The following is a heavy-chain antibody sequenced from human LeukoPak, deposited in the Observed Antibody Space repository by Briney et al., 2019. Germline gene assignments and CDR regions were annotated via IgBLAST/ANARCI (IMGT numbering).Heavy chain of an antibody. J-gene: IGHJ6*02. V-gene: IGHV3-21*01. Sequence: GGSLRLSCAASGFTFSSYSMNWVRQAPGKGLEWVSSISSSSYIYYADSVKGRFTISRDNAKNSLYLQMNSLRAEDTAVYYCARGGELHTPYYYYGMDVWGQGTTVTVSS. CDR1: GFTFSSYS. CDR3: ARGGELHTPYYYYGMDV. D-gene: IGHD1-26*01. CDR2: ISSSSYI.